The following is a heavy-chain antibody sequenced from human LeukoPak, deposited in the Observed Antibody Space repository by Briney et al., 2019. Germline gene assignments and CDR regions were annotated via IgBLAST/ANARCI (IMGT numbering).Heavy chain of an antibody. J-gene: IGHJ4*02. CDR3: ARALTVVGTTVEYFDY. CDR1: GYTFTSYG. V-gene: IGHV1-18*01. Sequence: APVKVSCKASGYTFTSYGISWVRHAPGKGLEWMGWVSAYNGNTNYAQKLQGRVTMTTDTSTSTAYMELRSLRSDDTAVYYCARALTVVGTTVEYFDYWGQGTLVTVSS. CDR2: VSAYNGNT. D-gene: IGHD1-14*01.